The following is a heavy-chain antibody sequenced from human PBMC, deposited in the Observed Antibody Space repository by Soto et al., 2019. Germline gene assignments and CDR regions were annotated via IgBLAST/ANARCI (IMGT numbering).Heavy chain of an antibody. V-gene: IGHV4-4*07. J-gene: IGHJ4*02. CDR1: GGSLSKYY. CDR2: ISTSGHV. D-gene: IGHD3-3*01. CDR3: ARDNNDFWSLYPLAFDY. Sequence: SESLSLTASVSGGSLSKYYWSWMRQPAGKGLEWIGRISTSGHVVSKVSLRSRLTMSVDMSNNHFSLKLTSVTAADTAVYYCARDNNDFWSLYPLAFDYWGQGALVTVSS.